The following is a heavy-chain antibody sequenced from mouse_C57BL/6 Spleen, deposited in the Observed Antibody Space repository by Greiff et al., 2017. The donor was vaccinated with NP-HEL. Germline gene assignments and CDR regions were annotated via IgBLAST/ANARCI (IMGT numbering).Heavy chain of an antibody. D-gene: IGHD3-2*02. CDR2: GQGLEWIG. CDR1: YTFSRRVH. Sequence: VQLQQSGPELARPWASVTISCQAFYTFSRRVHFAIRDTNYWMQWVKQRPGQGLEWIGAIYPGNGDTSYNQKFKGNATLTADKSASTADMKLSSLQFEVTAVYYGACGPSDSSGYTRGCAYWGQGTLVTVSA. V-gene: IGHV1-87*01. J-gene: IGHJ3*01. CDR3: FEVTAVYYGACGPSDSSGYTRGCAY.